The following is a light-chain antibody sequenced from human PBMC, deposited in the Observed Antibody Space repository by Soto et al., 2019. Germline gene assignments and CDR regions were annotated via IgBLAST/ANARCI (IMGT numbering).Light chain of an antibody. Sequence: EIVLTQSPATLSLSPGERATLSCRASQSVSSYLAWYQQKPGQAPRLLIYDASNRGTGIPARFSGSGSGTDFTLTISSLEPEDFAVYYCKQRSNWPPGFGGGTKVEIK. CDR3: KQRSNWPPG. CDR1: QSVSSY. V-gene: IGKV3-11*01. CDR2: DAS. J-gene: IGKJ4*01.